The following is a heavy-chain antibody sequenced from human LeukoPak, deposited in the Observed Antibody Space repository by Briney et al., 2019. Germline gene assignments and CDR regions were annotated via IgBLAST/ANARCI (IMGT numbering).Heavy chain of an antibody. J-gene: IGHJ4*02. CDR2: ISAYNGNT. D-gene: IGHD5-24*01. V-gene: IGHV1-18*01. CDR1: GYTFTSYG. CDR3: ASREDGYNTGPLDY. Sequence: ASVKVSCKASGYTFTSYGISGVRQAPGQGLEWMGWISAYNGNTNYAQKLQGRVTMTTDTSTSTAYMELRSLRSDDTAVYYCASREDGYNTGPLDYWGQGTLVTVSS.